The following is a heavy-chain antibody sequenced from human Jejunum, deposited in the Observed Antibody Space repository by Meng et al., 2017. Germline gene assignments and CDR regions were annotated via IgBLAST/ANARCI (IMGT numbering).Heavy chain of an antibody. CDR1: GFIFSNYA. V-gene: IGHV3-23*01. J-gene: IGHJ4*01. Sequence: GGSLRLSCAASGFIFSNYAMTWVRQAPGKGLEWVSAISGTGDYTYSAESVKGRFTISRDNSKNTLYMQLSSLRAEDTAVYYCARDRCYITNYRFESWGQGTLVTVSS. D-gene: IGHD1-7*01. CDR3: ARDRCYITNYRFES. CDR2: ISGTGDYT.